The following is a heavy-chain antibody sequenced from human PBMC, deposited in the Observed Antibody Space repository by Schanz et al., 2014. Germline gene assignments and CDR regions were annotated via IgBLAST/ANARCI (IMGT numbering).Heavy chain of an antibody. CDR2: INSRSNFI. CDR3: AGAVATIRADSFDI. Sequence: EAQLLESGGGLVQPGGSLRLSCAASGFTFRSYSMNWVRQTPKGLEWVSSINSRSNFIYYADSVKGRFTISRDNAKNSLYLQMNSLRAEDTAVYYCAGAVATIRADSFDIWGQGTMVAVSS. V-gene: IGHV3-21*02. CDR1: GFTFRSYS. J-gene: IGHJ3*02. D-gene: IGHD5-12*01.